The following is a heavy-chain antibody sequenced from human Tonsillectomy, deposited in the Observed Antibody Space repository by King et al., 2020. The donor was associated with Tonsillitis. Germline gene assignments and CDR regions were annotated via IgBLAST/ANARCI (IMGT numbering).Heavy chain of an antibody. D-gene: IGHD6-13*01. CDR2: INPNTGNP. CDR3: ARDALWQQMVALFDY. J-gene: IGHJ4*02. Sequence: QLVQSGSELKNPGASVKVSCKASGYTFTAHSMQWVRQAPGQGLEWMGWINPNTGNPTYAQGFTGRLVSSSDTSVSTAYLQISSLKAEDTAVYYCARDALWQQMVALFDYWGQGTLVTVSS. CDR1: GYTFTAHS. V-gene: IGHV7-4-1*02.